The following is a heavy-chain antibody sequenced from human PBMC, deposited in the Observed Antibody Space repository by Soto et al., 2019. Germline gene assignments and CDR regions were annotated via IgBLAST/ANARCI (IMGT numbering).Heavy chain of an antibody. J-gene: IGHJ6*02. CDR1: GFTVSSNY. CDR3: ARTRALTRWYYYGMDV. Sequence: GESLKISYAASGFTVSSNYMSWVRQAPGKGLEWVSVIYSGGSTYYADSVKGRFTISRDNSKNTLYLQMNSLRAEDTAVYYCARTRALTRWYYYGMDVWGQGTTVTVSS. V-gene: IGHV3-53*01. CDR2: IYSGGST. D-gene: IGHD3-9*01.